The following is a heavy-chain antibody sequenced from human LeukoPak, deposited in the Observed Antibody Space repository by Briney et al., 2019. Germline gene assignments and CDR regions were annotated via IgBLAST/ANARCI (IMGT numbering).Heavy chain of an antibody. V-gene: IGHV4-31*03. D-gene: IGHD3-16*01. CDR2: IFSTGSI. J-gene: IGHJ4*02. CDR3: ARDQEGGRGSAYRALEN. Sequence: PSETLSLTCTVSGGSISSGAYFWTWIRQFPGGGLEWLGYIFSTGSIRYNPSLKSRPTISIDTSANQFSLKLSSLTVADTAVYYCARDQEGGRGSAYRALENWGQGILVTVSS. CDR1: GGSISSGAYF.